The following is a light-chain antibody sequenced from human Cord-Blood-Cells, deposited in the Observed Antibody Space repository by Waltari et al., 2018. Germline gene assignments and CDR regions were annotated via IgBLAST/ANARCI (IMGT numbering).Light chain of an antibody. CDR2: EGS. V-gene: IGLV2-23*01. Sequence: QSALTQPASVSGSPAQSITIPCTGTSHDVGRYNLVSWYQQHPGKAPKPMIYEGSKRPSGVSNRFSGSKSGNTASLTISGLQAEDEADYYCCSYAGSSTWVFGGGTKLTVL. CDR3: CSYAGSSTWV. CDR1: SHDVGRYNL. J-gene: IGLJ3*02.